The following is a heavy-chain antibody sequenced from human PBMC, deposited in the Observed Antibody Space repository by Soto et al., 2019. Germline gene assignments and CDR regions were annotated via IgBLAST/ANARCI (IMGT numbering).Heavy chain of an antibody. D-gene: IGHD3-3*01. Sequence: GGSLRLSCAASGFTFSDYYMSWIRQAPGKGLEWVSYISSSGSTIYYADSVKGRFTISRDNAKNSLYLQMNSLRAEDTAVYYCARESTLESGYYYYYYYMDVWGKGTTVTVSS. CDR3: ARESTLESGYYYYYYYMDV. CDR1: GFTFSDYY. V-gene: IGHV3-11*01. CDR2: ISSSGSTI. J-gene: IGHJ6*03.